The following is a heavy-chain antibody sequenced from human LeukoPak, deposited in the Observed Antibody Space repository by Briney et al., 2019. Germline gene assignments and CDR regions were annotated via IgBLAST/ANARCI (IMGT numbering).Heavy chain of an antibody. Sequence: GGSLRLSCAASGFTFSKYEMNWVRQAPGKGLEWVSYISSSGGTIYYADSVKGRFTISRDNSKNTLYLQMNSLRAEDTAVYYCAKEGGTGTRFDYWGQGTLVTVSS. CDR1: GFTFSKYE. J-gene: IGHJ4*02. CDR2: ISSSGGTI. CDR3: AKEGGTGTRFDY. D-gene: IGHD1-7*01. V-gene: IGHV3-48*03.